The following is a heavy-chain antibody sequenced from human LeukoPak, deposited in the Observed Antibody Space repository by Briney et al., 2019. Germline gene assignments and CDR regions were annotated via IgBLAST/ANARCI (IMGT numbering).Heavy chain of an antibody. D-gene: IGHD4-23*01. J-gene: IGHJ5*02. CDR2: INPSVVST. V-gene: IGHV1-46*01. Sequence: GASVKVSCKASGYTFTSYYMHLVRQAPGQGREWMGIINPSVVSTSYAQKFQARVTMTRDMSPSTDYLELSSLRSEDTAVYYCARDNSVEDTAWWFDPWGQGTLVTVSS. CDR3: ARDNSVEDTAWWFDP. CDR1: GYTFTSYY.